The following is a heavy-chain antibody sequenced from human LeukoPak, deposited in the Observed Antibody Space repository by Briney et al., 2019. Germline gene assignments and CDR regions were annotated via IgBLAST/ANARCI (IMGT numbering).Heavy chain of an antibody. CDR3: AREIATTVSFDY. D-gene: IGHD6-13*01. V-gene: IGHV4-38-2*02. CDR2: IYHNGST. CDR1: GYSISSGYY. J-gene: IGHJ4*02. Sequence: SETLSLTCTVSGYSISSGYYWGWIRQPPGKGLEWIGSIYHNGSTYYNPSLKSRVTISVDTSKNQFSLKLSSVTAADTAVYYCAREIATTVSFDYWGQGALVTVSS.